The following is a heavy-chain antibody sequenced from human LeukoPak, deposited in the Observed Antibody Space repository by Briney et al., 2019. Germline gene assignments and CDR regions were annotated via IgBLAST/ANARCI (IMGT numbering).Heavy chain of an antibody. CDR2: ISWDGGST. J-gene: IGHJ6*03. Sequence: GGSLRLSCAASGFTFSSYSMNWVRQAPGKGLEWVSLISWDGGSTYYADSVKGRFTISRDNSKNSLYLQMNSLRTEDTALYYCAKDNDYYMDVWGKGTTVTISS. CDR1: GFTFSSYS. CDR3: AKDNDYYMDV. V-gene: IGHV3-43*01.